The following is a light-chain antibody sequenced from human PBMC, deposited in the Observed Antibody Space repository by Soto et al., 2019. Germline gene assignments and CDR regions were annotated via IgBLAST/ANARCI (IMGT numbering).Light chain of an antibody. Sequence: QSALTQPASVSGSPGQSITISCTGTSTEVVSYNYVCWFPQYPGKAPKLIIYDVTNRPSGVSNRFSGSKSGTTASLTISGLQPEDGADYYFSSYTTRVTLGVRFCGGTKATVL. CDR1: STEVVSYNY. CDR3: SSYTTRVTLGVR. J-gene: IGLJ2*01. V-gene: IGLV2-14*03. CDR2: DVT.